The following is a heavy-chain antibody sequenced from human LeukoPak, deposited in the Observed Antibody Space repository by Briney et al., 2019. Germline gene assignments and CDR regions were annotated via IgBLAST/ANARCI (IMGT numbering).Heavy chain of an antibody. CDR2: ISGRGKTT. V-gene: IGHV3-23*01. J-gene: IGHJ4*02. D-gene: IGHD2-15*01. CDR3: AKDRIVVSPPGIAGFDH. Sequence: AGSLRFACVVSGFTFDHYGLIWVRQAPGKGLEWVSSISGRGKTTDYADSVKGRFTVSRDNSKDTLYLQMNSLRVEDMAVYCCAKDRIVVSPPGIAGFDHWGQGLLVTVSS. CDR1: GFTFDHYG.